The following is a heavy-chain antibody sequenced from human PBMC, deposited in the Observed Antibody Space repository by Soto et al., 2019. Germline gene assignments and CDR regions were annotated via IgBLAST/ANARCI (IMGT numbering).Heavy chain of an antibody. CDR3: AGGQYYFDY. V-gene: IGHV3-30*03. D-gene: IGHD2-15*01. Sequence: QVQLVESGGGVVQPGRSLRLSCAASEFAFSNYGMNWVRQAPGKGLEWVAHISYDGSNKHYADSVKGRFTISRDNSKNMLFLQMSSLRTEDTAVYYCAGGQYYFDYCGQGTRVSVSS. CDR1: EFAFSNYG. CDR2: ISYDGSNK. J-gene: IGHJ4*02.